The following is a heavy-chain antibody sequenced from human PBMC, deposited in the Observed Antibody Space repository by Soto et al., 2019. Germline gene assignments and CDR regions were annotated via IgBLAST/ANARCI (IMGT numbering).Heavy chain of an antibody. V-gene: IGHV3-30-3*01. J-gene: IGHJ4*02. CDR2: ISYDGSNK. D-gene: IGHD6-13*01. CDR1: GFTFSSYA. CDR3: ARDARKKYSSSWYPLIYY. Sequence: SLRLSCAASGFTFSSYAMHWVRQAPGKRLEWVAVISYDGSNKYYADSVKGRFTISRDNSKNTLYLQMNSLRAEDTAVYYCARDARKKYSSSWYPLIYYWGQGTLVTVSS.